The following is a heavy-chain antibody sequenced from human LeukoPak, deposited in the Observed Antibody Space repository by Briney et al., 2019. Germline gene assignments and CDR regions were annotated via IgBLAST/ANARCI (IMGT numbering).Heavy chain of an antibody. CDR1: GGSISTYY. J-gene: IGHJ5*02. CDR3: ARGLVGTTGEQHWCDP. D-gene: IGHD1-26*01. V-gene: IGHV4-4*07. CDR2: IHASGGT. Sequence: PSETLSLTCAVSGGSISTYYWSWIRQPPGKGLEWIGRIHASGGTNYNPSLTSRVTISVDKSRNQFSLQLSSVTAADPAVYCCARGLVGTTGEQHWCDPWGQGTLLTVSS.